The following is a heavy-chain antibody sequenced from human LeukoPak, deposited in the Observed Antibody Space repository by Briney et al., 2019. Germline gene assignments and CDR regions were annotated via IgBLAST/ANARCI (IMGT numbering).Heavy chain of an antibody. Sequence: GGSLRLSCAASGFSVGDNYMSWVRQAPGKGLEWVSVIYSSGEIYYIESVEGRFTISRDNSKNILYLQMNTLRAEDTAVYYCARGREISNSFPFDYWGQGTLVTVSS. CDR3: ARGREISNSFPFDY. D-gene: IGHD4-11*01. J-gene: IGHJ4*02. V-gene: IGHV3-53*01. CDR2: IYSSGEI. CDR1: GFSVGDNY.